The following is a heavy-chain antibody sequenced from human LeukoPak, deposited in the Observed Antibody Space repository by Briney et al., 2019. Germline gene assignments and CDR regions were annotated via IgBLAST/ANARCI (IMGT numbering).Heavy chain of an antibody. CDR2: ISSSSSTI. Sequence: RGSLRLSCAASGFTFSSYSMNWVRQAPGKGLEWVSYISSSSSTIYYADSVKGRFTISRDNAKNSLYLQMNSLRAEDTAVYYCARGDYDILTGYSTSIDYWGQGTLVTVSS. D-gene: IGHD3-9*01. V-gene: IGHV3-48*01. CDR3: ARGDYDILTGYSTSIDY. J-gene: IGHJ4*02. CDR1: GFTFSSYS.